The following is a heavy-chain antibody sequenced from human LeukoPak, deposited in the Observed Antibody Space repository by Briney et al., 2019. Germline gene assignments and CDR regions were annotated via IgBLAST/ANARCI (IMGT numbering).Heavy chain of an antibody. CDR1: GYTLTELS. J-gene: IGHJ4*02. V-gene: IGHV1-24*01. CDR3: ATVRSGPEYYFDY. Sequence: GASVKVSCKVSGYTLTELSMHWGRQAPGKGGERMGGFDPEDGDTIYAQTFQGRVTITEDTSTHTAYLELSSLTSEDTAVYYCATVRSGPEYYFDYWGQGTLVTVSS. CDR2: FDPEDGDT. D-gene: IGHD2-2*01.